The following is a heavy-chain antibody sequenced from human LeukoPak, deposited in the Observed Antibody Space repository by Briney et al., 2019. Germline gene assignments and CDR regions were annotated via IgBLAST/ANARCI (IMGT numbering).Heavy chain of an antibody. J-gene: IGHJ4*02. CDR2: IYYTGTT. CDR1: GGSISSSSYY. V-gene: IGHV4-39*07. D-gene: IGHD3-10*01. Sequence: PSETLSLTCTVSGGSISSSSYYWGLIRQPPGKGLEWIGSIYYTGTTYYKSSLKSRVTISVDTSKNQFSLKLSSVTAADTAVYYCAREDRYGSGRDYWGQGTLVTVSS. CDR3: AREDRYGSGRDY.